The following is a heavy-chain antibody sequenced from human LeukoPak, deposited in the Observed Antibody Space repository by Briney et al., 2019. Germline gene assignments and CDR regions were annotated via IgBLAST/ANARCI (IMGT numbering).Heavy chain of an antibody. CDR1: GYTFTSYY. CDR2: INPSGGST. V-gene: IGHV1-46*01. CDR3: ARGAHYYDSSGYLEWYY. J-gene: IGHJ4*02. D-gene: IGHD3-22*01. Sequence: ASVKVSCKASGYTFTSYYMHWVRQAPGQGLEWMGIINPSGGSTSYAQKLQGRVTMTRDTSTSTVYMELSSLRSEDTAVYYCARGAHYYDSSGYLEWYYWGQGTLVTVSS.